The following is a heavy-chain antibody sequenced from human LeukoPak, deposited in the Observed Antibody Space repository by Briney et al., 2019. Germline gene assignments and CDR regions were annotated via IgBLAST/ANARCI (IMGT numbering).Heavy chain of an antibody. CDR1: GLTFSNYW. CDR3: ARAVMVSFGFDSRGYSQD. J-gene: IGHJ4*02. Sequence: HPGGSLRLSCAASGLTFSNYWMTWVRQAPGKGLEWVANIKQDGSEKNYVDSAKGRFTISRDNAKNSLYLQMNSLRDEDTAVYYCARAVMVSFGFDSRGYSQDWGQGSLVTVSS. CDR2: IKQDGSEK. D-gene: IGHD3-22*01. V-gene: IGHV3-7*01.